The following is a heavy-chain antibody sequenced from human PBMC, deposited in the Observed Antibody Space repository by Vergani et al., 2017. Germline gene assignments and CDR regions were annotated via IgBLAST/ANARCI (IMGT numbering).Heavy chain of an antibody. CDR3: ARGSYSSSWYAAEYFQH. D-gene: IGHD6-13*01. Sequence: QVQLQESGPGLVKPSETLSLTCTVSGGSISSYYWSWIRQPPGKGLEWIGYIYYSGSTNYNPSLESRVTISVDTSKNQFSLKLSSVTAADTAVYYCARGSYSSSWYAAEYFQHWGQGTLVTVSS. CDR2: IYYSGST. J-gene: IGHJ1*01. CDR1: GGSISSYY. V-gene: IGHV4-59*01.